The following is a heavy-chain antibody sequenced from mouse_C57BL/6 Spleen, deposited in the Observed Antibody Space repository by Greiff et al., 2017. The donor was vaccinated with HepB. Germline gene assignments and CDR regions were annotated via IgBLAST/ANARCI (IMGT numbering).Heavy chain of an antibody. J-gene: IGHJ3*01. CDR2: IDPETGGT. CDR3: TRGDDYDGAWFAY. Sequence: QVQLKQSGAELVRPGASVTLSCKASGYTFTDYEMHWVKQTPVHGLEWIGAIDPETGGTAYNQKFKGKAILTADKSSSTAYMELRSLTSEDSAVYYCTRGDDYDGAWFAYWGQGTLVTVSA. V-gene: IGHV1-15*01. D-gene: IGHD2-4*01. CDR1: GYTFTDYE.